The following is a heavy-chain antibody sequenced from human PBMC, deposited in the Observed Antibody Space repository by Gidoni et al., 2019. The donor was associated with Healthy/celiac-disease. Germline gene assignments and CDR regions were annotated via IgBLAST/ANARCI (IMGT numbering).Heavy chain of an antibody. D-gene: IGHD3-22*01. Sequence: QVQLVQSGAEVKKPGSSMKVSCKASGGTFSSYAISWVRQATGQGLEWMGGIIPIFGTAKYAQKFQGRVTITADKSTSTAYMELSSLRSEDTAVYYCASYYDSSGYPLDYWGQGTLVTVSS. CDR1: GGTFSSYA. CDR3: ASYYDSSGYPLDY. V-gene: IGHV1-69*06. J-gene: IGHJ4*02. CDR2: IIPIFGTA.